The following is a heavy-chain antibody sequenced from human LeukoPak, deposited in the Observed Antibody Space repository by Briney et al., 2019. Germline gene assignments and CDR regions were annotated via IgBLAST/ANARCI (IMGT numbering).Heavy chain of an antibody. CDR1: GFTFSSYS. Sequence: GGCPRVSCAAPGFTFSSYSMNWVCQAPGKGLEWVSYISSSSSTIYYADSVKGRFTTSRDNTKTSVYLKMNSLRAEDTAVYYCARVMNGAIDYWGQGTLVTVSS. CDR3: ARVMNGAIDY. J-gene: IGHJ4*02. D-gene: IGHD2-8*01. V-gene: IGHV3-48*04. CDR2: ISSSSSTI.